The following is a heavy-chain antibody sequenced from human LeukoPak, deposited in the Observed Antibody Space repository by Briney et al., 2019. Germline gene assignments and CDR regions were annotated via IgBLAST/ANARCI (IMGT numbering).Heavy chain of an antibody. CDR1: GFTFSSYS. Sequence: GGSLRLSCAAPGFTFSSYSMNWVRQAPGKGLEWVSSISSSSSYIYYADSVKGRFTISRDNAKNSLYLQMNSLRAEDTAVYYCARVAGTRGDYWGQGTLVTVSS. D-gene: IGHD6-19*01. V-gene: IGHV3-21*01. CDR3: ARVAGTRGDY. CDR2: ISSSSSYI. J-gene: IGHJ4*02.